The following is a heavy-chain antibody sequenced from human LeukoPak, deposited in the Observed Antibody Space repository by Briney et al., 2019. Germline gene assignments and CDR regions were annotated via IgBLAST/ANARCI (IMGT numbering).Heavy chain of an antibody. Sequence: GGSLRLSCVASALTFSVDWMASVRQAPGKGLEWVADIKGDGSEKNYVDSVKGRFTISRDNAKNSLYLQMNSLRDGDTAVYYCAAGREWGDYWGQGILVTVSS. J-gene: IGHJ4*02. CDR1: ALTFSVDW. CDR2: IKGDGSEK. CDR3: AAGREWGDY. V-gene: IGHV3-7*05. D-gene: IGHD6-6*01.